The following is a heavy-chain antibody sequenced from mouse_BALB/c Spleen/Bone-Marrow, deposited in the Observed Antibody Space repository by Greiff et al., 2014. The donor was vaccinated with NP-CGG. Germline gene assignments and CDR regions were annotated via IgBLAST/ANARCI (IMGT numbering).Heavy chain of an antibody. CDR1: GFTFNIYA. D-gene: IGHD2-4*01. Sequence: GESGGGLVQPKGSLKLSCAASGFTFNIYAMNWVRQAPRKGLEWVARISSKSTNYTTCYADSVKDRFTISSDDSQSMLYLQMNSLKTEDTAIYYCVRQDYDYPMDYWGQGTSVTVSS. V-gene: IGHV10-1*01. CDR3: VRQDYDYPMDY. CDR2: ISSKSTNYTT. J-gene: IGHJ4*01.